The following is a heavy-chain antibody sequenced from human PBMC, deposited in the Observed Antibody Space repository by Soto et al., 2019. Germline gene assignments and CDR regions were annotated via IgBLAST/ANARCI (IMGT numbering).Heavy chain of an antibody. Sequence: QVQLVQSGAEVKKPGASVKVSCKASGYTFTSYYMHWVRQAPGQGLEWLGIINPSGGSTSYAQKFQGRVTMTRDTSTSTVYMVLSSLRSEDTAVYYCARQLDAYSYDSSGYYDYGMDVWVQETTVTVSS. CDR3: ARQLDAYSYDSSGYYDYGMDV. V-gene: IGHV1-46*01. CDR1: GYTFTSYY. J-gene: IGHJ6*02. D-gene: IGHD3-22*01. CDR2: INPSGGST.